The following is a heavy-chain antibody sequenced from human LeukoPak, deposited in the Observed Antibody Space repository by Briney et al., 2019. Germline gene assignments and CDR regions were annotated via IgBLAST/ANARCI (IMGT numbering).Heavy chain of an antibody. V-gene: IGHV1-69*04. D-gene: IGHD1-26*01. CDR2: IIPILGIA. J-gene: IGHJ4*02. CDR3: ARSHHIVGARVASYYIDY. CDR1: GGTFSSYA. Sequence: SVKVSCKASGGTFSSYAVSWVRQAPGQGLEWMGRIIPILGIANYAQKFQGRVTITADKSTTTAHMELISLRSEDTAVYYCARSHHIVGARVASYYIDYWGQGIPVTVSS.